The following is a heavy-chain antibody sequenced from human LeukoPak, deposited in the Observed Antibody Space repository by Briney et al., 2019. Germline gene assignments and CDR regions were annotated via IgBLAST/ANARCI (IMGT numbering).Heavy chain of an antibody. D-gene: IGHD3-22*01. V-gene: IGHV4-61*02. CDR3: ARTMNGAFDI. CDR1: GGSISSGSYY. CDR2: IYASGST. J-gene: IGHJ3*02. Sequence: SQTLSLTCTVSGGSISSGSYYWSWIRQPAGKGLEWIGRIYASGSTNYNPSLKSRVTMSVDTSKNQSSLKVSSVTAADTAVYYCARTMNGAFDIWGQGTMVTVSS.